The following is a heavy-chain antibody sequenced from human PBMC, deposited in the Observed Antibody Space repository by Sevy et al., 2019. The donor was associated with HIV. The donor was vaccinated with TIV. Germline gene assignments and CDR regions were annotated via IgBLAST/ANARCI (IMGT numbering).Heavy chain of an antibody. V-gene: IGHV3-15*07. CDR2: IKSITDGGAA. J-gene: IGHJ4*02. CDR1: GFDFPNAW. CDR3: STDDLISY. D-gene: IGHD3-3*02. Sequence: GGSLRLSCTASGFDFPNAWMNWIRQVPGKGLEWVGHIKSITDGGAADYAAPVKGRFTISRHDSKNTLYLQMNRLKAEDTAVYYCSTDDLISYWGRGTLVTVSS.